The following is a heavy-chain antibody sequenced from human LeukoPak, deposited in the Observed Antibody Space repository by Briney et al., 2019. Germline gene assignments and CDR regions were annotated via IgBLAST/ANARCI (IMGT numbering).Heavy chain of an antibody. D-gene: IGHD2-2*02. CDR2: IIPMVGIV. CDR1: GGTFSSYA. CDR3: AARCTSCYTDLDY. Sequence: SVKVSCKAPGGTFSSYAISWVRQAPGQGLEWMGRIIPMVGIVNYAQKFQGRVTITADKSTSTAYMELSRLRSEDTAVYYCAARCTSCYTDLDYWGQGTLVTVSS. J-gene: IGHJ4*02. V-gene: IGHV1-69*04.